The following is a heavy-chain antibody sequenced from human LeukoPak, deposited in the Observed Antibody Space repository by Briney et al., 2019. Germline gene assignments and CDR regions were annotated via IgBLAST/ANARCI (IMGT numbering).Heavy chain of an antibody. CDR1: GFTFSSYW. V-gene: IGHV3-7*01. Sequence: GGSLRLSCAASGFTFSSYWMTWVRQAPGKGLEWVANIKHNGDELNYVDSVEDRFTISRDNAKNSLYLHMTRLRAETTEVYYCARELRTFNSWGQGTLVTVSS. CDR3: ARELRTFNS. D-gene: IGHD3-16*01. J-gene: IGHJ4*02. CDR2: IKHNGDEL.